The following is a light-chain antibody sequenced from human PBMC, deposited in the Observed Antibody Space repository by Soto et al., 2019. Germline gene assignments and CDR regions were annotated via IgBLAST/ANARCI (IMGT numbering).Light chain of an antibody. CDR2: DAS. J-gene: IGKJ4*01. CDR3: QKYEIAPLT. V-gene: IGKV1-27*01. Sequence: DIQMTQSPSSLSASVGDRVTITCRASQDIRNYLAWYQQTPGKVPNLLIYDASTLQSGVPSRFSGSGSGTDFTLTIISLQPEDVATYYCQKYEIAPLTFGGGTRVEIK. CDR1: QDIRNY.